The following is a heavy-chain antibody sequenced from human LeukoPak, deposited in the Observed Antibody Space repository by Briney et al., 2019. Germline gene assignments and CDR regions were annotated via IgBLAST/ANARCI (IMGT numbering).Heavy chain of an antibody. D-gene: IGHD4-23*01. CDR2: IRSEADGGTL. J-gene: IGHJ4*02. V-gene: IGHV3-15*01. CDR1: EFSLINAW. Sequence: PGGSLRLSCAASEFSLINAWMSWVRQAPRKGLEWVGRIRSEADGGTLDYAALVKGRFTISRDASKNTLYLQMNSLKTEDTAVYYCTTVIMGTPKDDYWGQGTLVTVSS. CDR3: TTVIMGTPKDDY.